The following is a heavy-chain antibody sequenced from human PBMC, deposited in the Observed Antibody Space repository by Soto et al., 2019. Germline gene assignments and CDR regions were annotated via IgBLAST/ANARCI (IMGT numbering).Heavy chain of an antibody. D-gene: IGHD6-13*01. J-gene: IGHJ1*01. V-gene: IGHV1-69*01. CDR1: GDTFTSYS. CDR2: IIPKFGST. Sequence: QGQLVQSGAEVKKPGSSVKVSCKSSGDTFTSYSIAWMRQAPGQGLEWMGGIIPKFGSTKYALKFQDRVTITADEYTSTAYMELSGPRSEDTSVYFCARWRSSSCFAVFFQFWGQGTRVTVSS. CDR3: ARWRSSSCFAVFFQF.